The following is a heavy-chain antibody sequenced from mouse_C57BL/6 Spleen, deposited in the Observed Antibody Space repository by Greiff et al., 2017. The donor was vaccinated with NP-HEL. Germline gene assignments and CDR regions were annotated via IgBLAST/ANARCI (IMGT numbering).Heavy chain of an antibody. V-gene: IGHV1-53*01. D-gene: IGHD2-1*01. CDR1: GYTFTSYW. J-gene: IGHJ4*01. CDR2: INPSNGGT. Sequence: VQLQQPGTELVKPGASVKLSCKASGYTFTSYWMHWVKQRPGQGLEWIGNINPSNGGTNYNEKFKSKATLTVDKSSSTAYMQLSSLTSEDSAVYYCARGGNAFYYAVDYWGQGTSVTVSA. CDR3: ARGGNAFYYAVDY.